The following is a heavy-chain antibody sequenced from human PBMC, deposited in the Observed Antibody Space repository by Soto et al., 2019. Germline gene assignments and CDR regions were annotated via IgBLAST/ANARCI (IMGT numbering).Heavy chain of an antibody. CDR3: AREGYYSGSGSYSPPRYYGMDV. Sequence: QVQWVQSGAEVKKPGSSVKVSCKASGYTFISYGISWVRQAPGQGLEWMGWISAYNDYTNYAQKLQGRVTMATDTSTRIAYLGRRSLRSDDTAVYYCAREGYYSGSGSYSPPRYYGMDVWGQGTTVTVSS. CDR1: GYTFISYG. V-gene: IGHV1-18*01. CDR2: ISAYNDYT. J-gene: IGHJ6*02. D-gene: IGHD3-10*01.